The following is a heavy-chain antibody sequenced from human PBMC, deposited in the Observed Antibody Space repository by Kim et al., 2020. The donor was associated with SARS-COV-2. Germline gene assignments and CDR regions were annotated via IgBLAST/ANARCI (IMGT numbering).Heavy chain of an antibody. D-gene: IGHD3-3*02. CDR3: ARGISGFFDL. J-gene: IGHJ2*01. CDR2: TYYRSKWYN. CDR1: GDSVSSNSPT. Sequence: SQTLSLTCVISGDSVSSNSPTWNWIRQSPSRGLEWLGRTYYRSKWYNDYALSVKSRITFNSDTSKNQFSLQLTSVTPEDTAVYYCARGISGFFDLWGRGTLVTVSS. V-gene: IGHV6-1*01.